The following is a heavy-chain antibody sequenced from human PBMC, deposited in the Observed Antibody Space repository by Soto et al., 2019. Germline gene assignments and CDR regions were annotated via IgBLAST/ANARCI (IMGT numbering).Heavy chain of an antibody. V-gene: IGHV1-18*04. J-gene: IGHJ6*02. Sequence: GASVKVSCKASGYTFTSYGISWVRQAPGQGLEWMGWISAYNGNTNYAQKLQGRVTMTTDTSTSTAYMELRSLRSDDTAVYYCARAELRFLEWSPYPHYYGMDVWGQGTTVTVSS. CDR3: ARAELRFLEWSPYPHYYGMDV. CDR2: ISAYNGNT. CDR1: GYTFTSYG. D-gene: IGHD3-3*01.